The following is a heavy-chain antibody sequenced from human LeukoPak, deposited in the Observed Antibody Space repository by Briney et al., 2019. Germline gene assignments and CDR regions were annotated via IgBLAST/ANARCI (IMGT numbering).Heavy chain of an antibody. Sequence: ASVKVSCKASGYTFTSYGISWVRQAPGQGLEWMGWISAYNGNTNYAQKLQGRVTMTTDTSTSTAYMELRSLTSDDTATYYCVRDRRYRGIAPVFDSWGQGTLVTVSS. CDR2: ISAYNGNT. V-gene: IGHV1-18*01. CDR3: VRDRRYRGIAPVFDS. CDR1: GYTFTSYG. J-gene: IGHJ4*02. D-gene: IGHD6-13*01.